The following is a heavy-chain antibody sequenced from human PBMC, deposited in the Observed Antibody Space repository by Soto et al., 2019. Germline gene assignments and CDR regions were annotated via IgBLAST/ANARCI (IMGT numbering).Heavy chain of an antibody. CDR3: AKDSHGGNPVYFDY. J-gene: IGHJ4*02. D-gene: IGHD2-15*01. Sequence: GGSLRLSCAASGFTFSSYGMHWVRQAPGKGLEWVAVISYDGSNKYYADSVKGRFTISRDNSKNTLYLQMNSLRAEDAAVYYCAKDSHGGNPVYFDYWGQGTLVTVSS. V-gene: IGHV3-30*18. CDR2: ISYDGSNK. CDR1: GFTFSSYG.